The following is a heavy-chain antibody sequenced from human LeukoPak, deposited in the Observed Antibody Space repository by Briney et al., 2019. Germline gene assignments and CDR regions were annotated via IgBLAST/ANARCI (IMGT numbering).Heavy chain of an antibody. V-gene: IGHV4-31*03. CDR2: IYYSGST. D-gene: IGHD3-9*01. CDR3: ASFDDSPSAYYFDY. Sequence: PSETLSLTCTVSGGSISSGGYYWSWIRQHPGKGLQLIGYIYYSGSTYYNPSLKSRVTISVDTSENQFSLKLSSVTAADTAVYYCASFDDSPSAYYFDYWGQGTLVTVSS. CDR1: GGSISSGGYY. J-gene: IGHJ4*02.